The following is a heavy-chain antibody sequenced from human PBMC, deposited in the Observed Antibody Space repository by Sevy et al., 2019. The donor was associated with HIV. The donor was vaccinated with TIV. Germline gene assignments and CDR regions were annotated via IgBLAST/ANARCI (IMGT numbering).Heavy chain of an antibody. CDR3: ARDLEFYDYGDYGPAFMPDY. CDR2: IWFDGSNT. CDR1: GFTFSTYG. J-gene: IGHJ4*02. V-gene: IGHV3-33*01. Sequence: GGSLRISCAASGFTFSTYGMHWVHQAPGKGLEWVAVIWFDGSNTYYADSVKGRFTISRDIAKNTLHLQMNSLRVEDTAVYYCARDLEFYDYGDYGPAFMPDYWGQGTLVTVSS. D-gene: IGHD4-17*01.